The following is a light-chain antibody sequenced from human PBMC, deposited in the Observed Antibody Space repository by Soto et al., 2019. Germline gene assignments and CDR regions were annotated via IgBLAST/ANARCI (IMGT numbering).Light chain of an antibody. CDR3: NSYTSSSTYV. Sequence: QSALTQPASVSGSPGQSITISCTGTSSDVGRYNYVSWYQQHPGKAPKLIIYDVSNRPSGVSNRFSGSKSGNTASLTISGLQAEDAADYYCNSYTSSSTYVFGTGTQLTVL. V-gene: IGLV2-14*01. CDR2: DVS. J-gene: IGLJ1*01. CDR1: SSDVGRYNY.